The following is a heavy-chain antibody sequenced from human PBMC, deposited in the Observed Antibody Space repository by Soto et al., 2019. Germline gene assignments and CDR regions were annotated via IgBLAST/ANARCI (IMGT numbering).Heavy chain of an antibody. CDR1: GFTFSSYG. J-gene: IGHJ6*02. V-gene: IGHV3-33*01. Sequence: QVQLVESGGGVVQPGRSLRLSCAASGFTFSSYGMHWVRQAPGKGLEWVAVIWYDGSNKYYADSVKGRFTISRDNSKNTLYLQMNSLRAEDTAVYYCARSGQLWSPVIYYYYGMDVWGQGTTDTVSS. CDR3: ARSGQLWSPVIYYYYGMDV. CDR2: IWYDGSNK. D-gene: IGHD5-18*01.